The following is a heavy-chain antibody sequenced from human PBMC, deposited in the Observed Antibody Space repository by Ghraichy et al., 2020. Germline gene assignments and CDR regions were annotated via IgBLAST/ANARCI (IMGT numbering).Heavy chain of an antibody. J-gene: IGHJ6*02. V-gene: IGHV3-30-3*01. CDR1: GFTFSSYA. Sequence: GGSLRLSCAASGFTFSSYAMHWVRQAPGKGLEWVAVISYDGSNKYYADSVKGRFTISRDNSKNTLYLQMNSLRAEDTAVYYCARCGSNSRYYYYYYGMDVWGQGTTVTVSS. D-gene: IGHD2-15*01. CDR2: ISYDGSNK. CDR3: ARCGSNSRYYYYYYGMDV.